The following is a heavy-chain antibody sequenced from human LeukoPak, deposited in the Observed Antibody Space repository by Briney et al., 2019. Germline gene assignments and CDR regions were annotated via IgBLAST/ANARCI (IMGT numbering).Heavy chain of an antibody. CDR2: ISWNSGSI. Sequence: GGSLRLSCAASGFTFDDYAMNWVRQAPGKGLEWVSGISWNSGSIGYADSVKGRFTISRDNAKNSLYLQMNSLRAEDTALYYCAKDRRCSGYDGIDYWGQGTLVTVSS. J-gene: IGHJ4*02. V-gene: IGHV3-9*01. CDR1: GFTFDDYA. CDR3: AKDRRCSGYDGIDY. D-gene: IGHD5-12*01.